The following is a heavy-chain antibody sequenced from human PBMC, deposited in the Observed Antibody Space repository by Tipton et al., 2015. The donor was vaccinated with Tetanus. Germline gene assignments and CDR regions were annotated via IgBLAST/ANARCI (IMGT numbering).Heavy chain of an antibody. Sequence: TLSLTCTVSGGSISSSSYYWGWIRQPPGKGLEWIGSIYYSGSTYYNPSLKSRVTISVDTSKNHFSLRLSSVTAADTAVYYCARSYYYGSGSSYFDYWGQGTLVTVSS. V-gene: IGHV4-39*01. CDR1: GGSISSSSYY. D-gene: IGHD3-10*01. J-gene: IGHJ4*02. CDR3: ARSYYYGSGSSYFDY. CDR2: IYYSGST.